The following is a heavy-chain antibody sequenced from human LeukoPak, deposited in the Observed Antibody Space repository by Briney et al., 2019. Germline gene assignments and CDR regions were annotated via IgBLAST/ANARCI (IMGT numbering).Heavy chain of an antibody. CDR3: ARDRNYYGMDV. J-gene: IGHJ6*02. V-gene: IGHV3-66*01. Sequence: GGSLRLSCAASGFTVSSNYMSWVRQAPGKGLEWVSVIYSGGSTYYADSVKGGFTISRDNSKNTLYLQMNSLRAEDTAVYYCARDRNYYGMDVWGQGTTVTVSS. CDR2: IYSGGST. CDR1: GFTVSSNY.